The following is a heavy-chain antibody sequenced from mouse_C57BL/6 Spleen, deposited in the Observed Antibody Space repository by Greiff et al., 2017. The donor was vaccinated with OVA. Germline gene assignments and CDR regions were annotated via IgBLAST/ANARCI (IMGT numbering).Heavy chain of an antibody. CDR3: ARGHYYGSSGAMDY. CDR2: INPGSGGT. V-gene: IGHV1-54*01. CDR1: GYAFTNYL. J-gene: IGHJ4*01. Sequence: QVQLKQSGAELVRPGTSVKVSCKASGYAFTNYLIEWVKQRPGQGLEWIGVINPGSGGTNYNEKFKGKATLTADKSSSTAYMQLSSLTSEDSAVYFCARGHYYGSSGAMDYWGQGTSVTVSS. D-gene: IGHD1-1*01.